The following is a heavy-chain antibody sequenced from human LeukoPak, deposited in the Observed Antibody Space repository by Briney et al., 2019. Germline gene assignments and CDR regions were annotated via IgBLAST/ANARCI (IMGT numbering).Heavy chain of an antibody. Sequence: ASVKVSCKASGYTFTGYYMHWVRQAPGQGLEWMGWINPNSGGTNYAQKFQGKVTMTRDTSISTAYMELSRLRSDDTAVYYCARDLRRRVRLIDIVVVPAAIDAFDIWGQGTMVTVSS. CDR1: GYTFTGYY. CDR2: INPNSGGT. V-gene: IGHV1-2*02. J-gene: IGHJ3*02. CDR3: ARDLRRRVRLIDIVVVPAAIDAFDI. D-gene: IGHD2-2*02.